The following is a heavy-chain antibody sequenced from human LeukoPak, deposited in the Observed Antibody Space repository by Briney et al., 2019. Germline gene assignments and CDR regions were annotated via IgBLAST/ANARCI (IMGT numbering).Heavy chain of an antibody. Sequence: SETLSLTCIVSGGSIGSYYWSWIRQPPGKGLEWIGHIYYSGSTYYNPSLKSRVTMSVDTSKNQFSLNLSSVTVADTAVYYCARLTFPQGGYWGQGTLVTVSS. J-gene: IGHJ4*02. CDR2: IYYSGST. CDR1: GGSIGSYY. V-gene: IGHV4-59*04. D-gene: IGHD2/OR15-2a*01. CDR3: ARLTFPQGGY.